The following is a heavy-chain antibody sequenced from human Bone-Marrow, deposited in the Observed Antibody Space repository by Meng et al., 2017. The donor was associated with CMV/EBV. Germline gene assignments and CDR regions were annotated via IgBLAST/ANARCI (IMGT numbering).Heavy chain of an antibody. Sequence: GGSLRLSCAASGFTFSSYDMNWVRQPPGKGLEWVSSVTSRSDYIYYAASVKGRFTISRDNTENSLYLQMHSLTAEDTAVYYCARQYSSGWNYAMDVWGQGTTVTVSS. CDR3: ARQYSSGWNYAMDV. J-gene: IGHJ6*02. D-gene: IGHD6-19*01. V-gene: IGHV3-21*01. CDR1: GFTFSSYD. CDR2: VTSRSDYI.